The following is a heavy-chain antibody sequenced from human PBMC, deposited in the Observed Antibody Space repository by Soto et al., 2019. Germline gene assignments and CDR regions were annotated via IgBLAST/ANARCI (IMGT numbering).Heavy chain of an antibody. D-gene: IGHD6-25*01. CDR3: AGEPKGGPAAGAFDL. Sequence: SETLSLTCTVSGGSISSYYWSWIRQPPGKGLEWIGYIFNSENTYYNPSLKSRISLSIDTSKNQSSLHLNSVTAADTAVYSCAGEPKGGPAAGAFDLWGQGTMVTVSS. V-gene: IGHV4-59*12. CDR1: GGSISSYY. CDR2: IFNSENT. J-gene: IGHJ3*01.